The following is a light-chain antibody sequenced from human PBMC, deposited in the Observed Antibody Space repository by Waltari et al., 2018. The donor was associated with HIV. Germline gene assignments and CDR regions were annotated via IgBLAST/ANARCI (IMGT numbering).Light chain of an antibody. Sequence: SYELTQPPSVSVSPGQTASITCPGYKLGEKSACWSQQNPGQSPVLVRYQDSKRPSGIPERFSGSNSGNTATLTISGTQAMDEADYYCQAWDSSTVVFGGGTKLTVL. J-gene: IGLJ2*01. CDR3: QAWDSSTVV. V-gene: IGLV3-1*01. CDR2: QDS. CDR1: KLGEKS.